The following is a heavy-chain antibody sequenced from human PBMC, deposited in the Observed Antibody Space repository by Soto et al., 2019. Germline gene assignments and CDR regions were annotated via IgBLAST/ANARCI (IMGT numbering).Heavy chain of an antibody. Sequence: EVQLLESGGGLIEPGRSLRLSCAASEFTFRSYAMSWVRQAPGEGLEWVSAISDIGDITYYADSVKGRFTISRDNSKKTLFLQMDSLRPDDTAVYFCAKDYSYDRSGVFDYWGQGTLVTVSS. D-gene: IGHD3-22*01. CDR3: AKDYSYDRSGVFDY. CDR1: EFTFRSYA. CDR2: ISDIGDIT. V-gene: IGHV3-23*01. J-gene: IGHJ4*02.